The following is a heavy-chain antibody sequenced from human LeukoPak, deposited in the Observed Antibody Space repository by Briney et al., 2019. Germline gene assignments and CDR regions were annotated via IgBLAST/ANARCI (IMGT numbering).Heavy chain of an antibody. D-gene: IGHD5-24*01. CDR2: IYYSGST. V-gene: IGHV4-59*01. Sequence: SETLSLTCTVSGGSISSYYWSWIRQPPGKGLEWIGYIYYSGSTNYNPSLKSRVTISVDTSKNQFSLKLSSVTAADTAVYYCAREGGDGYPGGAFDIWGQGTMVTVSS. CDR1: GGSISSYY. J-gene: IGHJ3*02. CDR3: AREGGDGYPGGAFDI.